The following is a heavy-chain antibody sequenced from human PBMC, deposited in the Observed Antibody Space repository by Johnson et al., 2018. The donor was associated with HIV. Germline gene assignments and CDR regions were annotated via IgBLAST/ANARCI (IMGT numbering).Heavy chain of an antibody. CDR2: IYSGGTT. D-gene: IGHD3-10*01. Sequence: VQLVESGGGLVQPGGSLGLSCAASGFSVSNNYMNWVRQAPGKGLEWVSVIYSGGTTYYANSVKGRFTISRDNSKNTLYLQMGSLRAEDMAVYYCARDTKSGSYLEGTGAFDIWGQGTMVTVSS. V-gene: IGHV3-66*01. CDR3: ARDTKSGSYLEGTGAFDI. CDR1: GFSVSNNY. J-gene: IGHJ3*02.